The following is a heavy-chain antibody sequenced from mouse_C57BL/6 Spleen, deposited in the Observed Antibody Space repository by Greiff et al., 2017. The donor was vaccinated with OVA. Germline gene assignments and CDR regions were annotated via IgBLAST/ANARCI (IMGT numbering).Heavy chain of an antibody. V-gene: IGHV1-64*01. CDR3: ARSGDYGNYLAWFAY. J-gene: IGHJ3*01. CDR2: IHPNSGST. D-gene: IGHD2-1*01. CDR1: GYTFTSYW. Sequence: QVQLQQSGAELVKPGASVKLSCKASGYTFTSYWMHWVKQRPGQGLEWIGMIHPNSGSTNYNEKFKSKATLTVDKSSSTAYMQLSSLTSEDSAVYYCARSGDYGNYLAWFAYWGQGTLVTVSA.